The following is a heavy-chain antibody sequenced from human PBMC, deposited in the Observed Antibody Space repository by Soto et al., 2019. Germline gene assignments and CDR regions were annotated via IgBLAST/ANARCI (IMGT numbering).Heavy chain of an antibody. Sequence: QVQLQQWGAGLLKPSETLSLTCAVYGGSFSGYYWSWIRQPPGKGLEWIGEINHSGSTNYNPSLKSRVTISVDTSKNQFSLKLSSVTAADTAVYYCARGRWIGEFGSLYYYCGMDVWGQGTTVTVSS. CDR1: GGSFSGYY. CDR2: INHSGST. D-gene: IGHD3-10*01. J-gene: IGHJ6*02. V-gene: IGHV4-34*01. CDR3: ARGRWIGEFGSLYYYCGMDV.